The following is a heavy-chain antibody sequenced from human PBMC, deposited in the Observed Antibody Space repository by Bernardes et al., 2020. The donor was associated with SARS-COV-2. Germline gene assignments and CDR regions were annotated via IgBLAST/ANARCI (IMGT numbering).Heavy chain of an antibody. CDR1: GFTFSSYA. D-gene: IGHD6-19*01. CDR2: ISGSGGST. V-gene: IGHV3-23*01. CDR3: AKEAVAGTPSYYYYYGMDV. J-gene: IGHJ6*02. Sequence: GGSLRLSCAASGFTFSSYAMSWVRQAPGKGLEWVSAISGSGGSTYYADSVKGRFTISRDNSKNTLYLQMNSLRAEDTAVYYCAKEAVAGTPSYYYYYGMDVWGQGTTVTVSS.